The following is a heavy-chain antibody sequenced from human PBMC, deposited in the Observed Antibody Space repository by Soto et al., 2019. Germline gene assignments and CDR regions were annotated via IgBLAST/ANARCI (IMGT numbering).Heavy chain of an antibody. V-gene: IGHV3-23*01. D-gene: IGHD6-19*01. Sequence: RLSCAASGFKFSNYAMSWVRQAPGKGLEWVSLISATGGGTYYADSVKGRFTISRDNSHNTLYLQVHSLTAEDTAVYYCAKDRRGISTGWPHWGQGTLVTVSS. CDR3: AKDRRGISTGWPH. CDR2: ISATGGGT. J-gene: IGHJ4*02. CDR1: GFKFSNYA.